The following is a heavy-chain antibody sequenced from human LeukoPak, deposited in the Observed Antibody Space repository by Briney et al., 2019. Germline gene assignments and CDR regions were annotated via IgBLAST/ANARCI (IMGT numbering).Heavy chain of an antibody. D-gene: IGHD3-10*02. CDR3: AELGITMIGGV. CDR2: ISGSGGST. V-gene: IGHV3-23*01. CDR1: GFTFSSYG. J-gene: IGHJ6*04. Sequence: GSLRLSCGASGFTFSSYGMSLVRQAPGKGLEWVSAISGSGGSTYYADSVKGRFTISRDNAKNSLYLQMNSLRAEDTAVYYCAELGITMIGGVWGKGTTVTISS.